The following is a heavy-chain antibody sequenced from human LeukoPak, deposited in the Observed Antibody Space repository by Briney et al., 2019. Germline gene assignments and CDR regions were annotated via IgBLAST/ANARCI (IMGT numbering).Heavy chain of an antibody. CDR1: GGSISSYY. J-gene: IGHJ3*02. Sequence: SETLSLTCTVSGGSISSYYWSWIRQPPGKGLEWIGYIYYSGSTNYNPSLKSRVTISVDTSKNQFSLKLSSVTAADTAVYYCARVRRLGRWELLPGAFDIWGQGTMVTVSS. D-gene: IGHD1-26*01. CDR2: IYYSGST. V-gene: IGHV4-59*01. CDR3: ARVRRLGRWELLPGAFDI.